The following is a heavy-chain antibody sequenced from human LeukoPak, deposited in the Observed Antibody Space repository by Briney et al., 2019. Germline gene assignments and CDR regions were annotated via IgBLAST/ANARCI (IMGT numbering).Heavy chain of an antibody. CDR1: GYPLTELS. V-gene: IGHV1-24*01. CDR3: ATGRSTWKPYYTPIDV. J-gene: IGHJ6*02. CDR2: FDREDGET. D-gene: IGHD1-26*01. Sequence: ASVKVSCKVSGYPLTELSMDWLRQAPGKGLEWMGGFDREDGETIYAQKFQGRVTMTEDTSTDTAYMELSSLRSEDTAVYYCATGRSTWKPYYTPIDVWGQGTTVTVSS.